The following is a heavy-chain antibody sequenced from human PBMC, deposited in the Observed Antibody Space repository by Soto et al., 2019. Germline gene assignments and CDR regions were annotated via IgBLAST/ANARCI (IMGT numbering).Heavy chain of an antibody. Sequence: QVQLLQSGAEVKKPGSSVKVSCKASGGTFSSYAISWVRQAPVQGLEWMGGLIPIFGTANYAQKFQGRVTITADESTSTAYMELSSLRSEDTAVYYCARDNVDTAMAYFDYLGQGTLVTVSS. CDR2: LIPIFGTA. V-gene: IGHV1-69*01. D-gene: IGHD5-18*01. CDR3: ARDNVDTAMAYFDY. CDR1: GGTFSSYA. J-gene: IGHJ4*02.